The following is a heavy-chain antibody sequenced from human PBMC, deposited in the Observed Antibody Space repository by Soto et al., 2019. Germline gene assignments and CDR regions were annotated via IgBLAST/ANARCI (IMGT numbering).Heavy chain of an antibody. CDR1: GFSFRTYG. Sequence: PVGSLRLSCVVSGFSFRTYGFHWVRQPPGKGLQWVAVISPKGHADSVEGRFTISRDNSKDTLYLQMSNLRAEDTAVYYCARDDAFANENAFDLWGQGTKVTVSS. J-gene: IGHJ3*01. CDR3: ARDDAFANENAFDL. CDR2: ISPK. D-gene: IGHD1-1*01. V-gene: IGHV3-33*01.